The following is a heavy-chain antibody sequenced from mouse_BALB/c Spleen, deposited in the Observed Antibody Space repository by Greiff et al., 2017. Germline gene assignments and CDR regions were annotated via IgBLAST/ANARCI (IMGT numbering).Heavy chain of an antibody. D-gene: IGHD1-1*01. CDR3: AKNRDYYGSSYWYFDV. J-gene: IGHJ1*01. CDR2: IWRGGST. CDR1: GFSLTSYG. Sequence: QVQLKQSGPSLVQPSQSLSITCTVSGFSLTSYGVHWVRQSPGKGLEWLGVIWRGGSTDYNAAFMSRLSITKDNSKSQVFFKMNSLQADDTAIYYCAKNRDYYGSSYWYFDVWGAGTTVTVSS. V-gene: IGHV2-5-1*01.